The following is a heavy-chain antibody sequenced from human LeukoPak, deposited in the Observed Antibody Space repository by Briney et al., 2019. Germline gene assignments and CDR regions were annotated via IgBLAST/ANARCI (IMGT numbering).Heavy chain of an antibody. V-gene: IGHV4-39*07. D-gene: IGHD6-19*01. CDR3: AGWGGWSGVNY. Sequence: PSETLSLTCTVSGGSISSRRYYWGWIRQPPGKGLEWIGSIYHSGSTYYNPSLKSRVTISVDTSKNQFSLKLSSVTAADTAVYYCAGWGGWSGVNYWGQGTLVTVSS. CDR1: GGSISSRRYY. CDR2: IYHSGST. J-gene: IGHJ4*02.